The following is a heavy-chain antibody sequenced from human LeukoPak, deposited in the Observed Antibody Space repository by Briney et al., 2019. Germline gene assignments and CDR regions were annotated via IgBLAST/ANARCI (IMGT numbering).Heavy chain of an antibody. CDR1: GFTFSSYS. J-gene: IGHJ4*02. CDR3: ARRTHRITIAVAGRGFDY. Sequence: GGSLRLSCAASGFTFSSYSMNWVRQAPGKGLEWVSSISSSSSYIYYADSVKGRFTISRDNAKNSLYLQMNSLRAEDTAVYYCARRTHRITIAVAGRGFDYWGQGTLVTVSS. D-gene: IGHD6-19*01. CDR2: ISSSSSYI. V-gene: IGHV3-21*01.